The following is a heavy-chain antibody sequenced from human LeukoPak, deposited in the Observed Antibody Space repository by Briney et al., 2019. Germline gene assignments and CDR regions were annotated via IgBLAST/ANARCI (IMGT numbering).Heavy chain of an antibody. D-gene: IGHD5-12*01. CDR1: GLILSQAW. V-gene: IGHV3-15*01. J-gene: IGHJ4*02. Sequence: GGSLRLSCAASGLILSQAWVNWVRQAPGKGLEWVGRIKSKADGWTADYAAPVKGRFSISRDNSKDTVYLQMNSLKTEDTAVYYCATDTGYTGYDEPFDYWGQGTLVTVSS. CDR2: IKSKADGWTA. CDR3: ATDTGYTGYDEPFDY.